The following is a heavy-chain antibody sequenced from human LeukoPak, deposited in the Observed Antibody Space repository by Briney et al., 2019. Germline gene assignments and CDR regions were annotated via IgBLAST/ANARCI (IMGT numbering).Heavy chain of an antibody. CDR1: GGSVRDGSYY. J-gene: IGHJ4*02. CDR3: ARGGYELSYFDY. Sequence: SETLSLTCTVSGGSVRDGSYYWSRIRQPPGKGLEWIGEINHSGSTNYNPSLKSRVTISVDTSKNQFSLKLSSVTAADTAVYYCARGGYELSYFDYWGQGTLVTVSS. D-gene: IGHD3-16*02. CDR2: INHSGST. V-gene: IGHV4-34*01.